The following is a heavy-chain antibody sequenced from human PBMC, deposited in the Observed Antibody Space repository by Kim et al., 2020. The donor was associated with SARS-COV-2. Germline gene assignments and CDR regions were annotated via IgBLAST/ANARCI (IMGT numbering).Heavy chain of an antibody. Sequence: SETLSLTCTVSGDSVSNNDHFWAWIRLRPGRGLEWIGHIYFNDNTYYNPSVRDRVSLSRDTSMNQVSLKMNSVTAADTAVYYCATLTLWTTSWHFYTWSQGT. D-gene: IGHD2-2*01. CDR3: ATLTLWTTSWHFYT. CDR1: GDSVSNNDHF. V-gene: IGHV4-39*01. CDR2: IYFNDNT. J-gene: IGHJ4*02.